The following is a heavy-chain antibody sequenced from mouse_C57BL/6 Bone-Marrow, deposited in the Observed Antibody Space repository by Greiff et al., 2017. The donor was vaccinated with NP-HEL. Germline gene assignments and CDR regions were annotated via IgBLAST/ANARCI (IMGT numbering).Heavy chain of an antibody. Sequence: QVQLKESGPELVKPGASVKLSCKASGYTFTSYDINWVKQRPGQGLEWIGWIYPRDGSTKYNEKFKGKATLTVDTSSSTAYMKHHSLTSEDSAVYFCARDIYYYGSSYWYFDVWGTGTTVTVSS. CDR1: GYTFTSYD. J-gene: IGHJ1*03. CDR2: IYPRDGST. D-gene: IGHD1-1*01. CDR3: ARDIYYYGSSYWYFDV. V-gene: IGHV1-85*01.